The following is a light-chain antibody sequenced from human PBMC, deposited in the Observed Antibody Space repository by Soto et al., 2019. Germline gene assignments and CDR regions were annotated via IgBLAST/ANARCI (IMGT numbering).Light chain of an antibody. CDR2: YAS. CDR1: QSVSNN. CDR3: QLYNDWPPIT. V-gene: IGKV3-15*01. J-gene: IGKJ5*01. Sequence: EIMMTQSPVTLSVSPGERATLSCRASQSVSNNLAWYQQKPGQAPRLLIYYASTRATGIPARFSGSGSGTECTLTFSSAQSAECALYYCQLYNDWPPITFGQGTRLA.